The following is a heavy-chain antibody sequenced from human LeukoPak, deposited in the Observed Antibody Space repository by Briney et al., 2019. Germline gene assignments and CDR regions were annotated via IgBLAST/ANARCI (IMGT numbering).Heavy chain of an antibody. V-gene: IGHV4-4*02. D-gene: IGHD3-9*01. J-gene: IGHJ4*02. CDR2: IYHSGST. CDR1: GGSISSSNW. CDR3: ARRWLFQGFDY. Sequence: SETLSLTCAVSGGSISSSNWWSWVRQPPGKGLEWIGAIYHSGSTNYNPSLKSRVTISVDTSKNQFSLKLSSVTAADTAVYYCARRWLFQGFDYWGQGTLVTVSS.